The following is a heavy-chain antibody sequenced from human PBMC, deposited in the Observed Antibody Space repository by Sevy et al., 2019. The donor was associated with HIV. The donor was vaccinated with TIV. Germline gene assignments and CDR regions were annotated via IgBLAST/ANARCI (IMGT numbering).Heavy chain of an antibody. D-gene: IGHD3-22*01. Sequence: GGSLRLSCEASGFTVSGNYMAWVRLAPGKWLEWVSLIDSGGSTYYADSVKGRFTIYRDNAKNTLYLQMNPLRAEDTAEYFCARDRYYDASDYYSYYYGMDVWGQGTTVTVSS. J-gene: IGHJ6*02. CDR1: GFTVSGNY. V-gene: IGHV3-66*01. CDR2: IDSGGST. CDR3: ARDRYYDASDYYSYYYGMDV.